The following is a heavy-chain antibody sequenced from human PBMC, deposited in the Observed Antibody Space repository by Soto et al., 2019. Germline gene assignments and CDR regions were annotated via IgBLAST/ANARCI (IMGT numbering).Heavy chain of an antibody. CDR2: IIPIFGTA. CDR1: GGTFSSYA. Sequence: SVKVSCKASGGTFSSYAISWVRQAPGQGLEWMGGIIPIFGTANYAQKFQGRVTITADKSTSTAYMELSSLRSEDTAVYYCAREADIAAHKTTLHYWGQGTLVTVSS. J-gene: IGHJ4*02. CDR3: AREADIAAHKTTLHY. D-gene: IGHD6-6*01. V-gene: IGHV1-69*06.